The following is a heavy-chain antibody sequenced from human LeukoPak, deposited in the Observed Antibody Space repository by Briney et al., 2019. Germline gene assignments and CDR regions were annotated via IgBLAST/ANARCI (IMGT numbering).Heavy chain of an antibody. Sequence: SGTLSLTCTVSGGSISSSSYYWGWIRQPPGKGLEWIGSIYYSGSTNYNPSLKGRVTISVDTSKNQFSLKLSSVTAADTAVYYCARDRALSGYDLGSVDYWGQGTLVTVSS. CDR3: ARDRALSGYDLGSVDY. V-gene: IGHV4-39*07. D-gene: IGHD5-12*01. J-gene: IGHJ4*02. CDR2: IYYSGST. CDR1: GGSISSSSYY.